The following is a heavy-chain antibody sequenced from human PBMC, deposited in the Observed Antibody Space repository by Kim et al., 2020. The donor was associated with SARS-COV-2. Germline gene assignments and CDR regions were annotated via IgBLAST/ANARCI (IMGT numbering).Heavy chain of an antibody. V-gene: IGHV3-21*01. J-gene: IGHJ6*03. D-gene: IGHD2-8*01. CDR2: ITTSSTYT. Sequence: GGSLRLSCAASGFTFTTYNMNWARRTPGKGLEWISAITTSSTYTFYADSVKGRFTISRDDAKNSLYLQMNSLRDEDTGEYYCARDPDNGGYGAYYYYYMDVWGTGTPVTVSS. CDR3: ARDPDNGGYGAYYYYYMDV. CDR1: GFTFTTYN.